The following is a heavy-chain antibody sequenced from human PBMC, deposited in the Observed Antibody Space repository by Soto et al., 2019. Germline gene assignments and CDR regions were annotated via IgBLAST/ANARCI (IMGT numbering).Heavy chain of an antibody. V-gene: IGHV2-5*02. CDR2: IFWDKND. Sequence: QITLKESGPSLVRPTETLTLTCTFSGFSLITGVGVGWVRQPPGKALEWLAVIFWDKNDYYRPSLQTRVTISTDXSXSXXALTLPNMDPEDTATYFCTQIYGSGSWGWYFLSWGQGPLVTVSS. D-gene: IGHD1-26*01. CDR3: TQIYGSGSWGWYFLS. J-gene: IGHJ4*02. CDR1: GFSLITGVG.